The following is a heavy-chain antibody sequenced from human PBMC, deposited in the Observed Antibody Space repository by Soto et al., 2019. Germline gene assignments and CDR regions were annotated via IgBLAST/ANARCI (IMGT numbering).Heavy chain of an antibody. CDR2: IYYSGTT. CDR3: ARWLRDGYLDY. CDR1: GGSFNPNY. D-gene: IGHD3-16*01. Sequence: PSETLSLTCTVSGGSFNPNYWSWIRQPPGKGLEWVGYIYYSGTTSYNPSLKSRVTISVDKSKNQFSLKLSSVTAADTAVYYCARWLRDGYLDYWGQGTLVTVSS. V-gene: IGHV4-59*12. J-gene: IGHJ4*02.